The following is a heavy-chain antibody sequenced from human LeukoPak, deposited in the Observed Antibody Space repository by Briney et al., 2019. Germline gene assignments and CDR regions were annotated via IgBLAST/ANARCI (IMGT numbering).Heavy chain of an antibody. CDR1: GGSISSYY. CDR3: ARGDDYNVGYFDY. Sequence: PSETLSLTCTVSGGSISSYYWIWIQQPPGKGLEWIGYIYYSGGTNYTPSLNSRVTISVDTSETHFSLRLSSVTAADTAVYYCARGDDYNVGYFDYWGQGTLVTVSS. D-gene: IGHD5-24*01. J-gene: IGHJ4*02. V-gene: IGHV4-59*01. CDR2: IYYSGGT.